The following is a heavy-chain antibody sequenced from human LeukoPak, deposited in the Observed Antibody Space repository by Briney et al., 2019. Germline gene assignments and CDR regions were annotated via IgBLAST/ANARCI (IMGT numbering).Heavy chain of an antibody. CDR2: IRYDGSNK. V-gene: IGHV3-30*02. D-gene: IGHD3-22*01. Sequence: GGSLRLSCAASGFTFSSYGMHWVRQAPGKGLEWVAFIRYDGSNKYYADSVKGRFTISRGNSKNTLYLQMNSLRAEDTAVYYCAKTSPYYYDSSGYYDFDYWGQGTLVTVSS. CDR1: GFTFSSYG. J-gene: IGHJ4*02. CDR3: AKTSPYYYDSSGYYDFDY.